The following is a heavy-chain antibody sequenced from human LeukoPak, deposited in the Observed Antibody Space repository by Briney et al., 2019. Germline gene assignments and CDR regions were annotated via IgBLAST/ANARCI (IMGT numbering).Heavy chain of an antibody. Sequence: ASVKVSCKASGYTFTSYHIDWVRQAPGQWPEWMGWMNAESGHTGYAQNLEGRVSMTRDTSTNTAYMELRSLRSEDTAVYFCASEPSTDYDFWSGQTSEDPWGQGTLVTVSS. V-gene: IGHV1-8*01. CDR3: ASEPSTDYDFWSGQTSEDP. J-gene: IGHJ5*02. CDR2: MNAESGHT. CDR1: GYTFTSYH. D-gene: IGHD3-3*01.